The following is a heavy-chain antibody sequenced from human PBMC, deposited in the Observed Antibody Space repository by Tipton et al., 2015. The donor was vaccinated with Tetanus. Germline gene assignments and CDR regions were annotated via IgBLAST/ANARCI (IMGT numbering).Heavy chain of an antibody. Sequence: TLSLTCTVSGGSISRSSYYWGWIRQPPGKGLEWIGTIYYSGSTYYNPSLKSRVTISVDTSKNQFSLKLSSVTAADTAVYYCARDRYYDILTGYYGVGVDRLYGMDVWGQGTTVTVSS. CDR2: IYYSGST. CDR3: ARDRYYDILTGYYGVGVDRLYGMDV. V-gene: IGHV4-39*07. CDR1: GGSISRSSYY. J-gene: IGHJ6*02. D-gene: IGHD3-9*01.